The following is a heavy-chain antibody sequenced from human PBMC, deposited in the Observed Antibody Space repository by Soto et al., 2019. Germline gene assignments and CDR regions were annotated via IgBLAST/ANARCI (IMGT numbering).Heavy chain of an antibody. Sequence: LRLSCAASGFTFSSYAMHWVRQAPGKGLEWVAVISYDGSNKYYADSVKGRFTISRDNSKNTLYLQMNSLRAEDTAVYYCARDVLLWFGKFDYWGQGTLVTVSS. V-gene: IGHV3-30-3*01. D-gene: IGHD3-10*01. J-gene: IGHJ4*02. CDR3: ARDVLLWFGKFDY. CDR2: ISYDGSNK. CDR1: GFTFSSYA.